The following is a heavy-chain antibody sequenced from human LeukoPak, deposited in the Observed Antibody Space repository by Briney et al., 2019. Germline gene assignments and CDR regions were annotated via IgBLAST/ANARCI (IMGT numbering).Heavy chain of an antibody. CDR2: INPNSGGA. CDR3: ARGGDLEWLPTYYFDY. Sequence: ASVKVSCKASGYTFTDYYIHWVRQAPGLGLEWMGWINPNSGGANYARKFQGRVTMTSDMSISTAYMELSRLRSDDTAVYYCARGGDLEWLPTYYFDYWGQGTLVTVSS. V-gene: IGHV1-2*02. CDR1: GYTFTDYY. D-gene: IGHD3-3*01. J-gene: IGHJ4*02.